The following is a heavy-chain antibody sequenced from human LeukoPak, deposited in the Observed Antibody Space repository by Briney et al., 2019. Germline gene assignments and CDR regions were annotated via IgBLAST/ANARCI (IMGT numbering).Heavy chain of an antibody. V-gene: IGHV3-23*01. J-gene: IGHJ3*02. CDR1: GFTFSSYA. Sequence: GGSLRLSCAASGFTFSSYAMSWVRQAPGKGLEWVSAISGSGGSTYYADSVKGRFTISRDNSKNTLYLQMNSLRAEDTAVYYCAQDSAPNFSGSPPRGDAFDIWGQGTMVTVSS. D-gene: IGHD1-26*01. CDR2: ISGSGGST. CDR3: AQDSAPNFSGSPPRGDAFDI.